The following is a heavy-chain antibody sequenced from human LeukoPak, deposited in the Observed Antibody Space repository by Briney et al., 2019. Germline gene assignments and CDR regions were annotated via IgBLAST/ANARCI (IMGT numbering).Heavy chain of an antibody. J-gene: IGHJ6*03. D-gene: IGHD2/OR15-2a*01. CDR1: GYTLTSYH. CDR3: ARDLNNFYYMDV. V-gene: IGHV1-46*01. Sequence: ASVKVSCKASGYTLTSYHMHWVRQAPRQGLEWMGKINPRDVTITYAQKFQGRVTMTRDVSTNTVYMELSSLRSDDTAVYYCARDLNNFYYMDVWGKGTTVIVSS. CDR2: INPRDVTI.